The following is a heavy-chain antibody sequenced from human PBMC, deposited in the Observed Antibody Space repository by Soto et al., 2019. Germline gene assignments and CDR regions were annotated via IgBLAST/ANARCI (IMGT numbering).Heavy chain of an antibody. J-gene: IGHJ5*01. V-gene: IGHV5-51*01. D-gene: IGHD6-13*01. CDR3: AREVDCSSLARGWFDP. CDR1: GYSFTSYW. CDR2: IYPGDSDT. Sequence: GESLKISCKGSGYSFTSYWIGWVRQMPGKGLEWMGIIYPGDSDTRYSPSFQGQVTISADKSISTAYLQWSSLKASDTAMYYCAREVDCSSLARGWFDPWGQGALVTVSS.